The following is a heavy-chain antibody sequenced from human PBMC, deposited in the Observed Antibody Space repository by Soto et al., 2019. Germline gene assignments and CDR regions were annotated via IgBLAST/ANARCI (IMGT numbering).Heavy chain of an antibody. J-gene: IGHJ4*02. CDR2: INTGKGDT. D-gene: IGHD3-16*01. CDR1: GYTFTAHA. V-gene: IGHV1-3*04. Sequence: ASVKVSCKASGYTFTAHAMHWVRQAPGQGLEWMGWINTGKGDTKYSQKFQGRITITRDTSASTTYMELSSLKSEDTALYYCARNILGGPTDFWDPGTPVTVSS. CDR3: ARNILGGPTDF.